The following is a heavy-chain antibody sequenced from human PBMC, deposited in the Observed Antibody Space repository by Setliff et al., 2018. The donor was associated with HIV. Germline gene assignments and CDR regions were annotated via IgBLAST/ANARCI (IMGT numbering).Heavy chain of an antibody. V-gene: IGHV4-31*03. CDR3: ARETRAATIYYYYYMDV. D-gene: IGHD2-15*01. CDR1: GRSISSGGYY. Sequence: PSEILSLTCTVSGRSISSGGYYWSWIRQHPGKGLEWIGHIYYSGSTYYNPSLKSRVTISVDTSKNQFSLQLSSVTAADTAVYYCARETRAATIYYYYYMDVWGKGTTVTVSS. CDR2: IYYSGST. J-gene: IGHJ6*03.